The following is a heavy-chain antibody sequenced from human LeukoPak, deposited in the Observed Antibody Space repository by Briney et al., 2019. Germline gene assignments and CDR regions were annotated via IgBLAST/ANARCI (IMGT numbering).Heavy chain of an antibody. CDR3: AKSRAYRARGVYFDY. Sequence: GGSLRLSCAASRFTFSSYSMNWVRQAPGKGLEWVSSISSSSNIYYADSVKGRFTISRDNAKNSLYLQMNSLRAEDTAVYYCAKSRAYRARGVYFDYWGQGTLVTVSS. J-gene: IGHJ4*02. D-gene: IGHD3-10*01. V-gene: IGHV3-21*04. CDR1: RFTFSSYS. CDR2: ISSSSNI.